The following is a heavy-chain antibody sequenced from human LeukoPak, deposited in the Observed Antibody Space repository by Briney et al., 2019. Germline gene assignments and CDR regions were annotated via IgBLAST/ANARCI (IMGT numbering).Heavy chain of an antibody. V-gene: IGHV1-8*01. CDR1: GYTFTSYD. CDR2: MNPNSGNT. Sequence: GASVKVSCKASGYTFTSYDINWVRQATGQGLEWMGWMNPNSGNTGYAQKFQGRVTMTRNTSIGTAYMELSSLRSEDTAVYYCARSGPVGERLRWSKKITWSLGYWGQGTLVTVSS. CDR3: ARSGPVGERLRWSKKITWSLGY. D-gene: IGHD4-23*01. J-gene: IGHJ4*02.